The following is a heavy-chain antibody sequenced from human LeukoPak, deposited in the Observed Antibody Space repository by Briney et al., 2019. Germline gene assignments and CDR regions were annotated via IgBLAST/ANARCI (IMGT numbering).Heavy chain of an antibody. CDR3: AKGSKAVIFTRDHYMDV. Sequence: PGGSLRLSCAASGFTFNNYIMNWVRQAPGKGLEWVSYISSSGSTIYYADSVKGRFTISRDNAKNSLYLQMNSLRAEDTAVYYCAKGSKAVIFTRDHYMDVWGKGTTVTVSS. J-gene: IGHJ6*03. CDR1: GFTFNNYI. D-gene: IGHD3/OR15-3a*01. V-gene: IGHV3-48*04. CDR2: ISSSGSTI.